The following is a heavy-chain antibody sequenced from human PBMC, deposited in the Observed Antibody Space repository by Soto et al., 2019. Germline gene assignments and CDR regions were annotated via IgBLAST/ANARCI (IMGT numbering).Heavy chain of an antibody. CDR2: LTNNGGTT. D-gene: IGHD6-13*01. Sequence: GGSLRLSCAASGFTFSTYAMHWVRQAPGKGLEYVSALTNNGGTTYYASSVRGRFTISRDNSKNTLYLQMGSLRAEDMAVYDCARAASSTWYLAEWGQGTLVTVSS. J-gene: IGHJ4*02. CDR3: ARAASSTWYLAE. CDR1: GFTFSTYA. V-gene: IGHV3-64*01.